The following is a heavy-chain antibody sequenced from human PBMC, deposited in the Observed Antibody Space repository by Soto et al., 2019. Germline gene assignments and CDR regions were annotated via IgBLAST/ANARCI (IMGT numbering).Heavy chain of an antibody. J-gene: IGHJ5*02. D-gene: IGHD2-21*01. V-gene: IGHV4-30-4*01. CDR3: AREERKGIISWFDP. Sequence: TSETLSLTCTVSGGSVSGVDYFWSWIRQSPGKGLEWIGYIYYTGITHLNPSLKSRLTMAVDTSKNEFSLKLTPVSAADTAVYFCAREERKGIISWFDPWGQGTPVTVSS. CDR1: GGSVSGVDYF. CDR2: IYYTGIT.